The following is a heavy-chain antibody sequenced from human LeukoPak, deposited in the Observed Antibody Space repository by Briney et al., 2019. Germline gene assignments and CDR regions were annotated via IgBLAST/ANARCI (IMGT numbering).Heavy chain of an antibody. CDR2: ISAYNGNT. CDR3: ARTVRSSGWWYYFDY. CDR1: GYTFTSYG. V-gene: IGHV1-18*01. J-gene: IGHJ4*02. Sequence: AASVKVSCKASGYTFTSYGISWVRQAPGQGLEWMGWISAYNGNTNYAQKLQGRVTMTTDTSTSTAYMELRSLRSDDTAVYYCARTVRSSGWWYYFDYWGQGTLVTVSS. D-gene: IGHD6-19*01.